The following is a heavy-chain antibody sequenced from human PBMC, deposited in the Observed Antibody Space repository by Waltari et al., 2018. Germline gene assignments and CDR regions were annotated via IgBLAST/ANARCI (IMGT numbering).Heavy chain of an antibody. CDR2: LIPFLDRA. V-gene: IGHV1-69*04. D-gene: IGHD6-6*01. CDR1: GGTLSSYP. Sequence: QVQLVQSGAEVKKPGSSVRVSCKASGGTLSSYPISWVRQAPGQGLEWMGRLIPFLDRANYAQRFQGILTITADKSTNTAYMELASLTSEDTAVYYCARPTGDSTASSNWFDPWGQGTLVTVSS. J-gene: IGHJ5*02. CDR3: ARPTGDSTASSNWFDP.